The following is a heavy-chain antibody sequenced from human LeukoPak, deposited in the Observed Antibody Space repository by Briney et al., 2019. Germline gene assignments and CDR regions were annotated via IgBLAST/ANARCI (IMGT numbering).Heavy chain of an antibody. D-gene: IGHD6-25*01. CDR2: INTSGST. Sequence: SEPLSLTCIVSGGSISSYYWTWIRQSAGKGLEWIGRINTSGSTNYNPSLRSRVTMSVNTSKNQFSLNLTSVTAADTAVYSCAREGGDPRWLDPWGQGTLVTVSS. CDR1: GGSISSYY. CDR3: AREGGDPRWLDP. V-gene: IGHV4-4*07. J-gene: IGHJ5*02.